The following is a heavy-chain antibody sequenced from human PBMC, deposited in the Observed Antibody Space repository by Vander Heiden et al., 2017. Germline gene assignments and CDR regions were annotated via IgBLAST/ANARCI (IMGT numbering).Heavy chain of an antibody. D-gene: IGHD2-21*02. CDR2: ISGSGGTT. V-gene: IGHV3-23*01. J-gene: IGHJ4*02. CDR3: AKQHAFCGGDCYSGGFDY. Sequence: EVQLLASGGGLVNPGGSLRLPCSASGFTLSDYAVSWVRQAPGRGLEWVSVISGSGGTTYYADSVKGRFTISRDNSKNTLFLQMNYLRAEDTAVYYCAKQHAFCGGDCYSGGFDYWGQGTLVTVSS. CDR1: GFTLSDYA.